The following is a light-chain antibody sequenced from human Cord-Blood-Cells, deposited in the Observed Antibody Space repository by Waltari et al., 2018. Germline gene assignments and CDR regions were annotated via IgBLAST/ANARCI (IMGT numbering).Light chain of an antibody. Sequence: SSELTQDPAVSVALGQTLMFTFQGDHLRIYYLSLYQQKPGQAPVLVIYGKNNRPSGIPDRFSGSSSGNTASLTITGAQAEDEADYYCNSRDSSGNHQDVFGTGTKVTVL. J-gene: IGLJ1*01. CDR1: HLRIYY. CDR3: NSRDSSGNHQDV. CDR2: GKN. V-gene: IGLV3-19*01.